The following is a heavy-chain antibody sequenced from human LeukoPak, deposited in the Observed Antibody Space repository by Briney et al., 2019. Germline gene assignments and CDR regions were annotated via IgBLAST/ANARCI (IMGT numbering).Heavy chain of an antibody. CDR1: GFTFSSYG. J-gene: IGHJ4*02. D-gene: IGHD6-13*01. Sequence: GGSLRLSCAASGFTFSSYGMHWVRQAPGKGLEWVAVIWYDGSNKFYADSVKGRFTISRDNSKNTLYLQMNSLRAEDTAVYYCARGRSSWYEDFGYWGQGTLVTVSS. CDR2: IWYDGSNK. CDR3: ARGRSSWYEDFGY. V-gene: IGHV3-33*01.